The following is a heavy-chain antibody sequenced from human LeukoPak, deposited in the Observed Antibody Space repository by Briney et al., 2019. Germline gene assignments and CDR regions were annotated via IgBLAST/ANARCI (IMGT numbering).Heavy chain of an antibody. CDR2: ISSSGSTI. V-gene: IGHV3-11*04. Sequence: GGSLRLSCAASGFTVTTNYMSWVRQAPGKGLEWVSYISSSGSTIYYADSVKGRFTISRDNAKNSLYLQMNSLRAEDTAVYYCAELGITMIGGVWGKGTTVTISS. D-gene: IGHD3-10*02. J-gene: IGHJ6*04. CDR1: GFTVTTNY. CDR3: AELGITMIGGV.